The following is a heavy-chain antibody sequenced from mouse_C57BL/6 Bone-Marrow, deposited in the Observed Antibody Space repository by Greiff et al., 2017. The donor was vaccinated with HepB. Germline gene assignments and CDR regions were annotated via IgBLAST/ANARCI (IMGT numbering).Heavy chain of an antibody. CDR3: TRSNWALYAMDY. J-gene: IGHJ4*01. D-gene: IGHD4-1*01. CDR2: ISSGGDYI. CDR1: GFTFSSYA. Sequence: EVKLMESGAGLVKPGGSLKLSCAASGFTFSSYAMSWVRQTPEKRLEWVAYISSGGDYIYYADTVKGRVTISRDNARNTRYLQMSSLKSEDTAMYYCTRSNWALYAMDYWGQGTSVTVSS. V-gene: IGHV5-9-1*02.